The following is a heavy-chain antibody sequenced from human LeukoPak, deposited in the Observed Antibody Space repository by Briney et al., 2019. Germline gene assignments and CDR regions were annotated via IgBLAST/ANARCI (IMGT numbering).Heavy chain of an antibody. CDR3: ARVKDYGDYWFDP. Sequence: SETLSLTCTVSGGSISSGGYYWSWIRQHPGKGLEWLGYIHYSGTTYYNPSLKSHVTISVNMSKNPFALQLSSVTAADTAVYYCARVKDYGDYWFDPWGKGNLVSVSS. CDR1: GGSISSGGYY. D-gene: IGHD4-17*01. CDR2: IHYSGTT. V-gene: IGHV4-31*01. J-gene: IGHJ5*02.